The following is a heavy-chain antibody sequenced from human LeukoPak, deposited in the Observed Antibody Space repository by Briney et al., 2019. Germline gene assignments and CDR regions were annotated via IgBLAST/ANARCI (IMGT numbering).Heavy chain of an antibody. D-gene: IGHD2-15*01. CDR1: GGSFSGYY. V-gene: IGHV4-34*01. J-gene: IGHJ2*01. Sequence: SETLSLTCAVYGGSFSGYYWSWIRQPPGKGLEWIGEINDSGSTKYNPSLKSRVTISVDTSKNQYSLKLSSVTAADTAVYYCARHYCSGGSCYWHFDLWGRGTLVTVSS. CDR3: ARHYCSGGSCYWHFDL. CDR2: INDSGST.